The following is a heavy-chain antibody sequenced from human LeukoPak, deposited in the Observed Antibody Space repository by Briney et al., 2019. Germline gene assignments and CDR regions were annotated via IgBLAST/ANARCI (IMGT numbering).Heavy chain of an antibody. J-gene: IGHJ3*02. V-gene: IGHV4-39*01. CDR3: ARAGIVGAPDAFDI. CDR2: IYYSGST. Sequence: SETLSLTCTVSGGSISSSSYYSGWIRQPPGKGLEWIGSIYYSGSTYYNPSLKSRVTISVDTSKNQFSLKLSSVTAADTAVYYCARAGIVGAPDAFDIWGQGTMVTVSS. D-gene: IGHD1-26*01. CDR1: GGSISSSSYY.